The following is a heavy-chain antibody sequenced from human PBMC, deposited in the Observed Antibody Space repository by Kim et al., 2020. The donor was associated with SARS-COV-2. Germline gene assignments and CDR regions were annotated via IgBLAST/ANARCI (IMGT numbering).Heavy chain of an antibody. CDR3: ARRDYDSSGYYFFDS. CDR1: GVSISGNY. Sequence: SETLSLNCSVSGVSISGNYWSWIRQPPGRGLEWIGYIYDTGSSKYNPSLKRRVTISADTSRSQFSLKLGSVTAADTAVYYCARRDYDSSGYYFFDSLGQG. J-gene: IGHJ4*02. V-gene: IGHV4-59*13. D-gene: IGHD3-22*01. CDR2: IYDTGSS.